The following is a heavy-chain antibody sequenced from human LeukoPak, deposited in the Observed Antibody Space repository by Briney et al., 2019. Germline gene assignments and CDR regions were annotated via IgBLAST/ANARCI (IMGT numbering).Heavy chain of an antibody. J-gene: IGHJ4*02. D-gene: IGHD3-3*01. Sequence: GGSLRLSCAASGFTFSSYWMSWVRQAPGKGLEWVAFIRYDGSNKYYADSVKGRFTISRDNSKNTLYLQMNSLRAEDTAVYYCAKDHVPTYYDFWSGIDYWGQGTLVTVSS. CDR1: GFTFSSYW. CDR3: AKDHVPTYYDFWSGIDY. CDR2: IRYDGSNK. V-gene: IGHV3-30*02.